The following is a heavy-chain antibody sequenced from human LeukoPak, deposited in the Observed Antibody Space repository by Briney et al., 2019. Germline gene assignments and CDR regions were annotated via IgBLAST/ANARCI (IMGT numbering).Heavy chain of an antibody. CDR1: GYTFTGYY. J-gene: IGHJ4*02. V-gene: IGHV1-2*02. Sequence: GASVKVSCKASGYTFTGYYMHWVRQAPGQGLEWMGWINPNSGGTNYAQKFQGRVTMTRDTSIGTAYMELSRLRSGDTAVYYCARVSFDIVVVPAAIDEDYWGQGTLVTVSS. CDR2: INPNSGGT. CDR3: ARVSFDIVVVPAAIDEDY. D-gene: IGHD2-2*02.